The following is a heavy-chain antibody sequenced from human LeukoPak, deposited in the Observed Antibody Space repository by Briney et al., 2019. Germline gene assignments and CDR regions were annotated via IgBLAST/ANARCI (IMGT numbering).Heavy chain of an antibody. V-gene: IGHV1-69*13. Sequence: ASVKVSCKASGYTFTSYYMHWVRQAPGQGLEWMGGIIPIFGTANYAQKFQGRVTITADEPTSTAYMELSSLRSEDTAVYYCARDVGSSSRMDVWGQGTTVTVSS. J-gene: IGHJ6*02. CDR1: GYTFTSYY. D-gene: IGHD6-6*01. CDR2: IIPIFGTA. CDR3: ARDVGSSSRMDV.